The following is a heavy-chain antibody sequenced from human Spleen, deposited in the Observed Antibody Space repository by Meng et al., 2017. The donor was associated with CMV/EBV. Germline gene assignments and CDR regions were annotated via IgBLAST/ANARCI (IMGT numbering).Heavy chain of an antibody. CDR2: ISYDGSNK. CDR1: GFTFSSYA. Sequence: GESLKISCAASGFTFSSYAMHWVRQAPGKGLEWVGVISYDGSNKYYEDAAKGRFTISRDKSKNTLYLQMNSLRAEDTAVYYCARVGATSHYYYYGMDVWGQGTTVTVSS. V-gene: IGHV3-30*04. J-gene: IGHJ6*02. CDR3: ARVGATSHYYYYGMDV. D-gene: IGHD1-26*01.